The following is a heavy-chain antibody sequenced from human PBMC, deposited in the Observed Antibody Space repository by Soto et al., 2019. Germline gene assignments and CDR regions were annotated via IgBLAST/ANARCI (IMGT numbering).Heavy chain of an antibody. CDR2: ISYDGSNK. J-gene: IGHJ3*02. Sequence: QVQLVESGGGVVQPGRSLRLSCAASGFTFSSYAMHWVRQAPGKGLEWVAVISYDGSNKYYADSVKGRFTISRDNSKNTLYLQMNSLRAEDTAVYYCARDKTVYLAFDIWGKGTMVTVSS. V-gene: IGHV3-30-3*01. CDR1: GFTFSSYA. D-gene: IGHD2-8*01. CDR3: ARDKTVYLAFDI.